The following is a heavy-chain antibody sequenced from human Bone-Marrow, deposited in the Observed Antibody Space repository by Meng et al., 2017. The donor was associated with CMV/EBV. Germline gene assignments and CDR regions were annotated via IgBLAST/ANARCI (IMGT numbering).Heavy chain of an antibody. D-gene: IGHD2-2*02. V-gene: IGHV3-48*03. Sequence: GESLKISCAASGFTFSSYEMNWVRQAPGKGLEWVSYISSSGSTIYYADSVKGRFTISRDNAKNSLYLQMNSLRAEDTAVYYCARDSYCSSTSCYRLYYYGMDVWGQGTTVTVSS. CDR2: ISSSGSTI. CDR1: GFTFSSYE. J-gene: IGHJ6*02. CDR3: ARDSYCSSTSCYRLYYYGMDV.